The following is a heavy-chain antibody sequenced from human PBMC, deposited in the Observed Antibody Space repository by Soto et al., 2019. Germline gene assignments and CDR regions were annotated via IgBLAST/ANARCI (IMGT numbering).Heavy chain of an antibody. CDR3: AVNWFGESD. V-gene: IGHV3-30-3*01. CDR1: GFTFSSYA. D-gene: IGHD3-10*01. J-gene: IGHJ4*02. Sequence: QVQLVESGGGVVQPGRSLRLSCAASGFTFSSYAMHWVRQAPGKGLEWVAVISYDGSNKYYADSVKGRFTISRDNSKNTLYLQMNSLRAEDTAVYYCAVNWFGESDWGQGTLVTVSS. CDR2: ISYDGSNK.